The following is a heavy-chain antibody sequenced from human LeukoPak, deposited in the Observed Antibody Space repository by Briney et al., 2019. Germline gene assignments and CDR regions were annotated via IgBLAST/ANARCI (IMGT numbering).Heavy chain of an antibody. CDR2: IYYSGST. V-gene: IGHV4-34*09. CDR3: ASTNWGSDHYFDH. Sequence: SETLSLTCAVYGGSFSGYYWSWIRQPPGKGLEWIGHIYYSGSTSYNPSLKSRVSISVDTSKNQFSLRLTSVTAADTAVYYCASTNWGSDHYFDHWGQGTLVTVSS. D-gene: IGHD3-16*01. J-gene: IGHJ4*02. CDR1: GGSFSGYY.